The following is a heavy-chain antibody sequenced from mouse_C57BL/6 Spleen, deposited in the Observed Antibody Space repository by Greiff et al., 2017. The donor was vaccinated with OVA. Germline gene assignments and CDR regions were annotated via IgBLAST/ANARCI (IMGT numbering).Heavy chain of an antibody. V-gene: IGHV6-3*01. CDR2: IRLKSDNYAT. CDR1: GFTFSNYW. Sequence: EVKLVESGGGLVQPGGSMKLSCVASGFTFSNYWMNWVRQSPEKGLEWVAQIRLKSDNYATHYAESVKGRFTISRDDSKSSVYLQMNYLRAEDTGIYYCTNYYGSSDYYAMDYWGQGPSVTVSS. D-gene: IGHD1-1*01. CDR3: TNYYGSSDYYAMDY. J-gene: IGHJ4*01.